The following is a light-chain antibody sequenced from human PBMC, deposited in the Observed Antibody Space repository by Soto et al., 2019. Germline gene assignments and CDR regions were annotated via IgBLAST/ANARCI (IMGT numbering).Light chain of an antibody. CDR3: SSYTTRTTLYV. V-gene: IGLV2-14*01. Sequence: QSVLTQPASVSGSPRQSITISCTGTSSDVGSYNYVSWYQLHPGKAPKLMIYEVSNRPSGVSNRFSGSKSGDTASLTISGLQAEDEADYYCSSYTTRTTLYVFGTGTKVTVL. J-gene: IGLJ1*01. CDR1: SSDVGSYNY. CDR2: EVS.